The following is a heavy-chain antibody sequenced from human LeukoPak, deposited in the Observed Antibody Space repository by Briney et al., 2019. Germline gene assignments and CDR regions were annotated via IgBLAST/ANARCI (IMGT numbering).Heavy chain of an antibody. J-gene: IGHJ4*02. D-gene: IGHD6-13*01. CDR3: ASWGIPSASSWFPKSKLGFDY. V-gene: IGHV4-38-2*01. CDR2: IYHSGST. Sequence: SETLSLTCAVSGYSISSGYYWGWIRQPPGKGLEWIGSIYHSGSTYYNPSLKSRVTISVDTSKNQFSLKLSSVTAADTAVYYCASWGIPSASSWFPKSKLGFDYWGQGTLVTVSS. CDR1: GYSISSGYY.